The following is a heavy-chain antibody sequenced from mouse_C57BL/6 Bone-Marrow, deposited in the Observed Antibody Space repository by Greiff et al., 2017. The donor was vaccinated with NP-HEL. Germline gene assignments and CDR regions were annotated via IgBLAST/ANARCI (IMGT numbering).Heavy chain of an antibody. CDR2: ISYDGSN. V-gene: IGHV3-6*01. CDR3: VTDGYYDY. J-gene: IGHJ2*01. Sequence: EVKLQESGPGLVKPSQSLSLTCSVTGYSITSGYYWNWIRQFPGNKLEWMGYISYDGSNNYNPSLKNRISITRDTSKNQFFLKLNSVTTEDTATYYCVTDGYYDYWGQGTTLTVSS. CDR1: GYSITSGYY. D-gene: IGHD2-3*01.